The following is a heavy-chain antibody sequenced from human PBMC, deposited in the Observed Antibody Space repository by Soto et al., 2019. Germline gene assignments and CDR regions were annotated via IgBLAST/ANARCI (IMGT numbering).Heavy chain of an antibody. CDR2: ISSSGSTI. CDR1: GFTFSDYY. J-gene: IGHJ6*03. D-gene: IGHD3-3*01. CDR3: ARGRRSITIFGVVIKNYYYMDV. V-gene: IGHV3-11*01. Sequence: QVQLVESGGGLVKPGGSLRLSCAASGFTFSDYYMSWIRQAPGKGLEWVSYISSSGSTIYHADSVKGRFTISRDNAKNSLYLQMNSLRAEDTAVYYCARGRRSITIFGVVIKNYYYMDVWGKGTTVTVSS.